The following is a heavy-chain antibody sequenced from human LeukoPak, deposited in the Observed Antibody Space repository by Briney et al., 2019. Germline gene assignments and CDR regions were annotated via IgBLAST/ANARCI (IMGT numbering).Heavy chain of an antibody. V-gene: IGHV3-11*01. J-gene: IGHJ4*02. CDR3: ARDYRYDYAWGSYRYRLDY. D-gene: IGHD3-16*02. Sequence: GGSLRLSCAASGFTFSDYYMSWIRQAPGRGLEWVSYISSSGSTIYYADSVKGRFTISRDNAKNSLYLQMNSLRAEDTAVYYCARDYRYDYAWGSYRYRLDYWGQGTLVTVSS. CDR2: ISSSGSTI. CDR1: GFTFSDYY.